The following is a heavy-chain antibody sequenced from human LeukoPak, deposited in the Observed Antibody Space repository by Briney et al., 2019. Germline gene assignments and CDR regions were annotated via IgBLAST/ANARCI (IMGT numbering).Heavy chain of an antibody. CDR2: IYYSGST. Sequence: SETLSLTCTVSGGSISSSSYYWGWIRQPRGKGLGWIGSIYYSGSTYYNPSLKSRVTISVDTSKNQFSLKLSSVTAADTAVYYCARHKNDYVWGSSRPTPYSDYWGQGTLITVSS. J-gene: IGHJ4*02. CDR3: ARHKNDYVWGSSRPTPYSDY. D-gene: IGHD3-16*02. V-gene: IGHV4-39*01. CDR1: GGSISSSSYY.